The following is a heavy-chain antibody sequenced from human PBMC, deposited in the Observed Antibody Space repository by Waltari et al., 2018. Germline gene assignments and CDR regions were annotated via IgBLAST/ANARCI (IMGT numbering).Heavy chain of an antibody. CDR3: ARVRGIAARPGWGPGGRFDP. CDR1: GGSISSYY. D-gene: IGHD6-6*01. CDR2: IYYSGST. Sequence: QVQLQESGPGLVKPSETLSLTCTVSGGSISSYYWSWIRQPPGKGLEWIGYIYYSGSTNYNPSLKSRVTISVDTSKNQFSLKLSSVTAADTAVYYCARVRGIAARPGWGPGGRFDPWGQGTLVTVSS. J-gene: IGHJ5*02. V-gene: IGHV4-59*01.